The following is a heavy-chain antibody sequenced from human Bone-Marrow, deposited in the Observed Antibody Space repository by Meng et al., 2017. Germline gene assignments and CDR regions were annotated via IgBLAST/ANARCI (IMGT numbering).Heavy chain of an antibody. V-gene: IGHV4-4*07. CDR1: GGSISNYQ. D-gene: IGHD3-10*01. CDR3: ASAKKATPKFMVRGVSYYYGMDV. Sequence: SETLSLTCTVSGGSISNYQWSWIRQPAGKGLEWIGRVYSSGITNYNPSLKSRVTMSIDTSKNQFSLNLDSVTAADTAVYYCASAKKATPKFMVRGVSYYYGMDVWGQGTTVTVSS. CDR2: VYSSGIT. J-gene: IGHJ6*02.